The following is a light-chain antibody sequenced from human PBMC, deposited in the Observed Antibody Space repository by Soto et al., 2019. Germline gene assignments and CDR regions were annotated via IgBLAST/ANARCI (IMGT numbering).Light chain of an antibody. CDR1: QSLNNG. V-gene: IGKV1-5*01. CDR3: QQYHRSSIT. Sequence: DIQITQSPSTLSASVGDRVTITCRASQSLNNGLAWYQQKPGKAPNLLIYDASTLERGVPSRFSGTGSGTEFTLTISSLQPDDFATYYCQQYHRSSITFGQGTRLAIK. J-gene: IGKJ5*01. CDR2: DAS.